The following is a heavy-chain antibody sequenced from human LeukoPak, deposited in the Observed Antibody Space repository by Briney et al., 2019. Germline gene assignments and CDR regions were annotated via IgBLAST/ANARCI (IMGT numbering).Heavy chain of an antibody. CDR2: IYSGGST. J-gene: IGHJ4*02. D-gene: IGHD2-15*01. CDR3: AREENCSGGSCYFYYFDY. CDR1: GFTVSSNY. V-gene: IGHV3-66*01. Sequence: GGSLRLSCAASGFTVSSNYISWVRQAPGKGLEWVSVIYSGGSTYYADSVKGRFTISRDNSKNTLYLQMNSLRAEDTAVYYCAREENCSGGSCYFYYFDYWGQGTLVTVSS.